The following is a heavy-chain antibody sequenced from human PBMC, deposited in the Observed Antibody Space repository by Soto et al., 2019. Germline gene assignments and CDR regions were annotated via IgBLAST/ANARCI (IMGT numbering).Heavy chain of an antibody. CDR2: IFWDDDK. Sequence: RVVNATQSLRLTYTLTGFSLSTSGVGVGWIRQPPGKALEWLALIFWDDDKRYSPTLKSRLTITKDTSKNQVVLTMTNMDPVDTATYYCASSSGYRIFDCWGQGTLVTVSS. V-gene: IGHV2-5*02. D-gene: IGHD3-22*01. J-gene: IGHJ4*02. CDR3: ASSSGYRIFDC. CDR1: GFSLSTSGVG.